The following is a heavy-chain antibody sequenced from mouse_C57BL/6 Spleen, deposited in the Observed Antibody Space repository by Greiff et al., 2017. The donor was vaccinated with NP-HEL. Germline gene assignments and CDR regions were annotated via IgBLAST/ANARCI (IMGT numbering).Heavy chain of an antibody. D-gene: IGHD1-1*01. CDR1: GYSFTSYY. J-gene: IGHJ1*03. Sequence: QVQLKESGPELVKPGASVKISCKASGYSFTSYYIHWVKQRPGQGLEWIGWIYPGSGNTKYNEKFKGKATLTADTSSSTAYMQLSSLTSEDSAVYYCARSLLLLLGWYFDVWGTGTTVTVSS. CDR3: ARSLLLLLGWYFDV. CDR2: IYPGSGNT. V-gene: IGHV1-66*01.